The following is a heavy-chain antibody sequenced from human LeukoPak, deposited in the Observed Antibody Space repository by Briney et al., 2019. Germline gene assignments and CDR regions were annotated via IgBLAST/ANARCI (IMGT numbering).Heavy chain of an antibody. CDR2: IWFDGSNK. CDR1: GFTFNTYA. D-gene: IGHD6-13*01. J-gene: IGHJ4*02. V-gene: IGHV3-33*01. CDR3: VRDPGSATPGTGLDF. Sequence: GGSLRLSCAASGFTFNTYAMHWVRQAPGKGLEWVAVIWFDGSNKNYADSVKGRFTISRDNAENKLYLQMNSLRVEDAAVYYCVRDPGSATPGTGLDFWGQGTPVTVSS.